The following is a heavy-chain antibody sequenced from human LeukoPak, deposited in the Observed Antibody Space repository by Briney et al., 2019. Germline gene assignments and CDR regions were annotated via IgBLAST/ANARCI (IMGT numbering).Heavy chain of an antibody. CDR1: GFTFSDYY. J-gene: IGHJ4*02. Sequence: GGSLRLSCAASGFTFSDYYMSWIRQAPGKGLGWVSYISSSGSTIYYADSVKGRFTISRDNAKKSLYLQMYSLRAEDTAVYYCARKGYFGDQPLDYWGQGTLVTVSS. CDR3: ARKGYFGDQPLDY. D-gene: IGHD2-15*01. CDR2: ISSSGSTI. V-gene: IGHV3-11*04.